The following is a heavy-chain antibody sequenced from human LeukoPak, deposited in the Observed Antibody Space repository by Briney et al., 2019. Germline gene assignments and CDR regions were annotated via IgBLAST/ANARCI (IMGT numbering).Heavy chain of an antibody. CDR1: GGSISSYY. J-gene: IGHJ4*02. Sequence: SETLSLTCTVSGGSISSYYWSWIRQPPGKGLEWIGYIYYSGSTNYNPSLKSRVTISVDTSKNQFSLKLSSVTAADTAVYYCASWAGAAAGFNGPLDYWGQGTLVTVSS. D-gene: IGHD6-13*01. V-gene: IGHV4-59*01. CDR3: ASWAGAAAGFNGPLDY. CDR2: IYYSGST.